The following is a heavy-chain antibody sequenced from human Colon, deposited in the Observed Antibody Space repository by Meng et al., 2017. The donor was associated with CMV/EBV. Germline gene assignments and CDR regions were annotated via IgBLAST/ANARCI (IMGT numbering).Heavy chain of an antibody. V-gene: IGHV3-73*01. CDR2: IRTRPNGYAT. CDR1: GFIFSGSA. J-gene: IGHJ4*02. Sequence: GGSLRLSCAGSGFIFSGSAMHWVRQASGKGLEWVGRIRTRPNGYATAYAESVEGRFTISRDDSENTAYLEMNSVRTEDTAVYYCAVLAVAEPISYWGQGTLVTVSS. CDR3: AVLAVAEPISY. D-gene: IGHD6-19*01.